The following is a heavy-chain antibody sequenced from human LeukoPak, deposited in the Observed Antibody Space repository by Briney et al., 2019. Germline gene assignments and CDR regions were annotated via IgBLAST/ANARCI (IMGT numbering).Heavy chain of an antibody. D-gene: IGHD4-17*01. CDR3: ARDYSTVTTWGYYYYMDV. J-gene: IGHJ6*03. V-gene: IGHV4-4*07. CDR2: IYTSGST. CDR1: GGSISRYY. Sequence: PSETLSLTCTVSGGSISRYYWSWIRQPAGKGLEWIGRIYTSGSTNYHPSLKSRVTMSVDTSKNQFSLKLSSVTAADTAVYYCARDYSTVTTWGYYYYMDVWGKGTTVTVSS.